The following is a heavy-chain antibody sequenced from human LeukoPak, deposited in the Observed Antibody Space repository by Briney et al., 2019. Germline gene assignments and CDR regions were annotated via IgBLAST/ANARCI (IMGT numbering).Heavy chain of an antibody. CDR2: IRYDGSNK. D-gene: IGHD5-18*01. CDR3: AKDGGLWPLDDAFDI. Sequence: GGSLRLSCAASGFTFSSYGMHWVRQAPGKGLEWVAFIRYDGSNKYYADSVKGRFTISRDNSKNTLYLQMNSLRAEDTAVYYCAKDGGLWPLDDAFDIWGQGTMVTVSS. V-gene: IGHV3-30*02. CDR1: GFTFSSYG. J-gene: IGHJ3*02.